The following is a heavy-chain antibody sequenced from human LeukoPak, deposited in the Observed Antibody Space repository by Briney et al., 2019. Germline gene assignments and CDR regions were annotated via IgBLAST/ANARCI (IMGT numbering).Heavy chain of an antibody. CDR3: AREGNYDFWSGHIPWSWFDP. J-gene: IGHJ5*02. CDR1: GFTFSDYY. Sequence: GSLRLSCAASGFTFSDYYMSWIRQAPGKGLEWIGSIFHSGRTYYDPSLKSRVTIPVDTSKNQFSLKLSSVTAADTAVYYCAREGNYDFWSGHIPWSWFDPWGQGTLVTVSS. CDR2: IFHSGRT. D-gene: IGHD3-3*01. V-gene: IGHV4-38-2*02.